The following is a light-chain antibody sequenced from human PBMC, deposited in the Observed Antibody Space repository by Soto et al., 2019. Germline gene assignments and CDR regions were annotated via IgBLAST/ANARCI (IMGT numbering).Light chain of an antibody. CDR1: SSDVGGYNY. J-gene: IGLJ1*01. Sequence: QSALAQPPSASGSPGQSVPISCTGTSSDVGGYNYVSWYQQHPGKAPKLMIYEVNKRPSGVPDRFSGSKSGNTASLTVSGLQAEDEADYYCGSYAGSSNVFGTGTKVTVL. CDR3: GSYAGSSNV. V-gene: IGLV2-8*01. CDR2: EVN.